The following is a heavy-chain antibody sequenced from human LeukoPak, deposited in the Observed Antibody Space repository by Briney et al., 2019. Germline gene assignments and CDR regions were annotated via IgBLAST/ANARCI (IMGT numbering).Heavy chain of an antibody. CDR1: GGSISSGSYY. Sequence: ASETLSLTCTVSGGSISSGSYYWSWIRQPAGKGLEWIGRIYTSGSTNYNPSLKSRVTISVDTSKNQFSLKLSSVTAADTAVYYCARGIGGWFGELFSYYGMDVWGQGTTVTVSS. CDR3: ARGIGGWFGELFSYYGMDV. D-gene: IGHD3-10*01. CDR2: IYTSGST. V-gene: IGHV4-61*02. J-gene: IGHJ6*02.